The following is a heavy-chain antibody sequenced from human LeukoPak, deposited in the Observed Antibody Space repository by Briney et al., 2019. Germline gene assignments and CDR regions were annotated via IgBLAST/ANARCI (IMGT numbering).Heavy chain of an antibody. D-gene: IGHD6-19*01. Sequence: PGRSLRLSCAASGFTFSSYAMHWVRQAPGKGLEWVAVISYDGSNKYYADSVKGRFTISRDNSKNTLYLQMNSLRAEDTAVHYCARGIAVRSFDYWGQGPLVTVSS. CDR1: GFTFSSYA. CDR3: ARGIAVRSFDY. V-gene: IGHV3-30*04. J-gene: IGHJ4*02. CDR2: ISYDGSNK.